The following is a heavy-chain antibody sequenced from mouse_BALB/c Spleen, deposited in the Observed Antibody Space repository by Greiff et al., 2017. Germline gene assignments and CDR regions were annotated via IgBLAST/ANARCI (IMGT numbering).Heavy chain of an antibody. D-gene: IGHD1-2*01. V-gene: IGHV5-6-5*01. CDR3: ARADYYGPYFDY. J-gene: IGHJ2*01. Sequence: EVKLVESGGGLVKPGGSLKLSCAASGFTFSSYAMSWVRQTPEKRLEWVASISSGGSTYYPDSVKGRFTISRDNARNILYLQMSSLRSEDTAMYYCARADYYGPYFDYWGQGTTLTVSS. CDR2: ISSGGST. CDR1: GFTFSSYA.